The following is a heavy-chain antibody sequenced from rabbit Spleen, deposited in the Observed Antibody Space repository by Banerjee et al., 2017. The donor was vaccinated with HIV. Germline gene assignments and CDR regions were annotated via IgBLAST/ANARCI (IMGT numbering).Heavy chain of an antibody. CDR1: GVSLNDKDV. J-gene: IGHJ3*01. CDR2: INIVTGKS. Sequence: EQLEESGGGLVKPEGSLTLTCKASGVSLNDKDVMCWVRQAPGKGLEWIACINIVTGKSVYASWAKGRFTMSRTSSTTVTLQMTSLTAADTATYFCARGSYITRLDLWGPGTLVTVS. CDR3: ARGSYITRLDL. D-gene: IGHD8-1*01. V-gene: IGHV1S45*01.